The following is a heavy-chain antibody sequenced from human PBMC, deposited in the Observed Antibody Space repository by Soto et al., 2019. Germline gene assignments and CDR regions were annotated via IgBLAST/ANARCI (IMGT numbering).Heavy chain of an antibody. J-gene: IGHJ4*02. CDR1: GFTFSSYW. CDR3: ARGDGYNSYYFDY. CDR2: IKPDGSDT. V-gene: IGHV3-7*03. Sequence: GGSLRLSCAASGFTFSSYWMTWVRQAPGKGLEFLATIKPDGSDTYYVDSVKGRFTISRDNAKNSLYLQMNSLRAEDTAVYYCARGDGYNSYYFDYWGQGTLVTVS. D-gene: IGHD5-12*01.